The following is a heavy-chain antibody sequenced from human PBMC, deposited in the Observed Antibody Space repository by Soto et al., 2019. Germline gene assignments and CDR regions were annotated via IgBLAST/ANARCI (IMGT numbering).Heavy chain of an antibody. CDR1: GFTFSSYW. CDR3: ARIISPTVPAFDY. V-gene: IGHV3-7*01. CDR2: IKQDGSEK. Sequence: PGGSLRLSCAASGFTFSSYWMGWVRQAPGKGLEWVANIKQDGSEKYYVDSVKGRFTISRDNAKNSLYLQMNSLRAEDTAVYYCARIISPTVPAFDYWGQGTPVTVSS. D-gene: IGHD2-2*01. J-gene: IGHJ4*02.